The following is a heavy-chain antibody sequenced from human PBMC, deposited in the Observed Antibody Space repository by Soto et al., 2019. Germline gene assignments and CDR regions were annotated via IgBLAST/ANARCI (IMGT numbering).Heavy chain of an antibody. CDR2: IYPGDSDT. D-gene: IGHD6-13*01. Sequence: LMSSCKGSGARLTSFWISRVRQMPGKGLEWMGIIYPGDSDTRYRPSFQGQVTISADKSISTAYLQWSSLKASDTAMYYCARRVAAAGTGGGMDVWGQVTKVTVS. CDR3: ARRVAAAGTGGGMDV. V-gene: IGHV5-51*01. CDR1: GARLTSFW. J-gene: IGHJ6*02.